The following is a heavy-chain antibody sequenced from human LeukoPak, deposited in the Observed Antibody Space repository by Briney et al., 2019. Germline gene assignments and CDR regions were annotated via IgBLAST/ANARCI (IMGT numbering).Heavy chain of an antibody. D-gene: IGHD3-16*02. CDR1: GFTLSSYW. CDR2: IKSDGSST. J-gene: IGHJ4*02. V-gene: IGHV3-74*01. CDR3: ALSRYDYVWGSYRYDY. Sequence: GGSLRLSCAAPGFTLSSYWMHWVRPAPGKGLGWVSRIKSDGSSTSYADSVKGRFTISRDNAKNTLYLQMNSLRAEDTAVYYCALSRYDYVWGSYRYDYWGQGTLVTVSS.